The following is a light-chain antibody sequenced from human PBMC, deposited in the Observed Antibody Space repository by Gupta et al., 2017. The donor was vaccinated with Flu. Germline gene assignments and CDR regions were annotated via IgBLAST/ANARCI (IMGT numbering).Light chain of an antibody. CDR3: QQRSNWPRGT. CDR2: DAS. J-gene: IGKJ3*01. Sequence: ERATLSCRASQSVSSYLAWYQQKPGQAPRLLIYDASNRATGIPARFSGSGSGTDFTLTISSLEPEDFAVYYCQQRSNWPRGTFGPGTKVDIK. V-gene: IGKV3-11*01. CDR1: QSVSSY.